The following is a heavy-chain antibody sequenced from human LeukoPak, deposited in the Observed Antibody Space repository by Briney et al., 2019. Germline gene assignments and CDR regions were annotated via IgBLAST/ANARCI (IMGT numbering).Heavy chain of an antibody. J-gene: IGHJ3*02. CDR1: GGSISGYY. D-gene: IGHD3-10*01. CDR3: ARVTWLGESDAFAI. V-gene: IGHV4-59*01. Sequence: SETLSLTRTVSGGSISGYYCSCIRQPPRKGLGWIGCIYYSGSTNYNPSLKSRVTISVDTSKNQFSLKLSSVTAADTPVYYSARVTWLGESDAFAIWGQGTMVAVSS. CDR2: IYYSGST.